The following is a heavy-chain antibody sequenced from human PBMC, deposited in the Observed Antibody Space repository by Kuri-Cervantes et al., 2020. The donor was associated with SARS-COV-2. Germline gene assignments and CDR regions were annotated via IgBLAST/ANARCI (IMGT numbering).Heavy chain of an antibody. CDR2: IYSGGSST. Sequence: GESLKISCAASGFTFSSYAMSWVRQAPGKGLEWVSVIYSGGSSTYYADSVKGRFTISRDNAKNSLYLQMNSLRAEDTAVYYCAREPYDSSGYYFELARREYFDLWGRGTLVTVSS. CDR1: GFTFSSYA. CDR3: AREPYDSSGYYFELARREYFDL. D-gene: IGHD3-22*01. J-gene: IGHJ2*01. V-gene: IGHV3-23*03.